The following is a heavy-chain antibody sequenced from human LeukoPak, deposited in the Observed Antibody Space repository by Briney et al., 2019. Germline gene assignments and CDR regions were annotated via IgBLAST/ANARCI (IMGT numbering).Heavy chain of an antibody. J-gene: IGHJ4*02. D-gene: IGHD4-11*01. CDR3: ARDLKGLPGFDY. Sequence: ASVKVSCKASGYTFTGYYMHWVRQAPGQGLEWMGWINPNSGGTNYAQKFQGRVTMTRDTSISTAYMELSRLRSDDTAVYYRARDLKGLPGFDYWGQGTLVTVSS. V-gene: IGHV1-2*02. CDR1: GYTFTGYY. CDR2: INPNSGGT.